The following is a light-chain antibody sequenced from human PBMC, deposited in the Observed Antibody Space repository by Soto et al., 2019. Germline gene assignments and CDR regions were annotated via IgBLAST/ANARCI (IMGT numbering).Light chain of an antibody. CDR3: QQRSNWPPIT. Sequence: EIVLTQSPATLSLSPGERATLSCRASQSVSSYLAWYQQKPGQAPRHLIYDASNRATGIPARFSGSGSGTDFTLTISSLEPEDFAVYYCQQRSNWPPITFGQGTRLEFK. CDR2: DAS. V-gene: IGKV3-11*01. J-gene: IGKJ5*01. CDR1: QSVSSY.